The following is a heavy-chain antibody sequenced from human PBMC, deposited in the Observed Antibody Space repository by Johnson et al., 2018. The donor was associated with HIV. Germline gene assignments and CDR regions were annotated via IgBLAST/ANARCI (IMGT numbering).Heavy chain of an antibody. CDR2: INSDGSST. D-gene: IGHD6-13*01. CDR3: ALSGGAAAYDAFDI. Sequence: VQLVESGGGVVQPGGSLRLSCAASGFTFSSYGMHWVRQAPGKGLEWVSRINSDGSSTNYADSVRGRFTISRDNAKNTLYVQMNSLRVEDTAVYYCALSGGAAAYDAFDIWGQGTMVTVSS. CDR1: GFTFSSYG. V-gene: IGHV3-74*02. J-gene: IGHJ3*02.